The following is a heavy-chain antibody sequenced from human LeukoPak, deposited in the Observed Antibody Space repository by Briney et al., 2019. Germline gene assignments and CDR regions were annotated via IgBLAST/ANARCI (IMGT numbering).Heavy chain of an antibody. CDR3: ARSAQGSSWTINYSYLYMDV. V-gene: IGHV1-69*02. D-gene: IGHD6-13*01. Sequence: ASVKVSCKASEGTFSSYTVSWVRQAPGQGREWMGRIVPVLDMTDYAQKLQGRVTITSHRSTSTLYMALNSLPSEDTAMYYCARSAQGSSWTINYSYLYMDVWGKGTTVTVS. CDR2: IVPVLDMT. CDR1: EGTFSSYT. J-gene: IGHJ6*03.